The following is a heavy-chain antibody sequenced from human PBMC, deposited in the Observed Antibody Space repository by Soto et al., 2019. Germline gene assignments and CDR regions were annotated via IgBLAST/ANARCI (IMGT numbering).Heavy chain of an antibody. D-gene: IGHD2-2*02. Sequence: ASVKVSCKASGGTFSSYAISWVRQAPGQGLEWMGGIIPIFGTANYAQKFQGRVTITADESTSTAYMELSSLRSEDTAVYYCALMGYCSSTSCYKSSSWYVNYFDYWGQGTLVTVSS. J-gene: IGHJ4*02. V-gene: IGHV1-69*13. CDR2: IIPIFGTA. CDR3: ALMGYCSSTSCYKSSSWYVNYFDY. CDR1: GGTFSSYA.